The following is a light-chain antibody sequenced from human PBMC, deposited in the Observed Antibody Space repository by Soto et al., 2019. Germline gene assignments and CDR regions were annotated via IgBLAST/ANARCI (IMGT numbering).Light chain of an antibody. J-gene: IGLJ2*01. CDR2: DVS. CDR1: SSDVGGYNY. Sequence: QLVLTQPASVSGSPGQSITISCTGTSSDVGGYNYVSWYQQHPGKAPKLMIFDVSNRPSGVSTRFSGSKSGDTASLTISGLQAEDEAYYYCSSYTTSSTVVFGGGTKLTVL. CDR3: SSYTTSSTVV. V-gene: IGLV2-14*01.